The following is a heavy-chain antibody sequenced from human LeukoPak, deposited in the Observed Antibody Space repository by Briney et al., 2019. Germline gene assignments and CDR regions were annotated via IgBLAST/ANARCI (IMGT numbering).Heavy chain of an antibody. CDR2: IYSSDGST. J-gene: IGHJ4*02. V-gene: IGHV4-4*07. D-gene: IGHD6-13*01. CDR3: ARGSASAER. Sequence: PSETLSLTCTVSGGSISRYYWSWIRQPAGKGLEWIWRIYSSDGSTNYNPSLKSRVTMSADTSKNQLSLNLRSVTAADTAVYYCARGSASAERWGQGTLVTVSS. CDR1: GGSISRYY.